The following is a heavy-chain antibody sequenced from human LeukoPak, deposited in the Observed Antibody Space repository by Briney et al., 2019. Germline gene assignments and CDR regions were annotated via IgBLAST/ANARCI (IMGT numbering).Heavy chain of an antibody. Sequence: PSETLSLTCTVSGGSISSGSYYWSWIRQPAGKGLEWIGRVYTSGSTNYNPSLKSRVTISVDTSKNQFSLKLSSVTAADTAVYYCVGNAYCSSTSCYIDYWGQGTLVTVSS. CDR3: VGNAYCSSTSCYIDY. J-gene: IGHJ4*02. V-gene: IGHV4-61*02. CDR1: GGSISSGSYY. D-gene: IGHD2-2*01. CDR2: VYTSGST.